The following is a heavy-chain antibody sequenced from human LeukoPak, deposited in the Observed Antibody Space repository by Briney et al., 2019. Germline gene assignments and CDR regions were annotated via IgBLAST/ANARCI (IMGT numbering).Heavy chain of an antibody. CDR2: ISGSDDGT. D-gene: IGHD2-15*01. Sequence: GGSLRLSCAASGFTFSTYAMSWVRQIPGKGLEWVSAISGSDDGTYYADSVKGRFTISRDNSRNTLYLQMNSLRAEDTAVYFCAKSPVSSCRGSFCYPFDYWGQGNLVTVSS. V-gene: IGHV3-23*01. CDR3: AKSPVSSCRGSFCYPFDY. CDR1: GFTFSTYA. J-gene: IGHJ4*02.